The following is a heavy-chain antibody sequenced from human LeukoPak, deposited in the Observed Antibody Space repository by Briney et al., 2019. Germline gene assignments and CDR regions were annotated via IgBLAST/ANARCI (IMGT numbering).Heavy chain of an antibody. V-gene: IGHV4-34*01. CDR3: ARVRGSQGIAARKYYYYYMDV. D-gene: IGHD6-6*01. CDR1: GGSFSGYY. CDR2: INHSGST. Sequence: SETLSLTCAVYGGSFSGYYWSWIRQPPGKGLEWIGEINHSGSTNYNPSLKSRVTISVDTSKNQFSLKLSSMTAADTAVYYCARVRGSQGIAARKYYYYYMDVWGKGTTVTVSS. J-gene: IGHJ6*03.